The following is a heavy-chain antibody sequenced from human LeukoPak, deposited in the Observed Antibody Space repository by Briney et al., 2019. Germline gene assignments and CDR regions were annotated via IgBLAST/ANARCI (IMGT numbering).Heavy chain of an antibody. CDR1: GFTFSTYW. Sequence: GGSLTLSCAASGFTFSTYWMHWVRQAPGKGLVWVSRINSDGSRTTYADSVKGRFTISRDNAKNTLYLQMNSLRAEDTAVYFCARRLCSGGSCFDYWGQGTLVTVSS. CDR2: INSDGSRT. D-gene: IGHD2-15*01. V-gene: IGHV3-74*01. J-gene: IGHJ4*02. CDR3: ARRLCSGGSCFDY.